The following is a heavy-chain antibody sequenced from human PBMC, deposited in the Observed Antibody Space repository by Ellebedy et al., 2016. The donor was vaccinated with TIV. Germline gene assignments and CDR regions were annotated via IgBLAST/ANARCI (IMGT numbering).Heavy chain of an antibody. V-gene: IGHV4-39*01. CDR3: ARLAYSSSSRDYYYGMDV. J-gene: IGHJ6*02. CDR1: GGSINSSSYY. Sequence: SETLSLXXTVSGGSINSSSYYWGWIRQPPGKGLEWIGSIYYSGRTYYNPSLKSRVIISVDTSKNQFSLRLSSVTAADTAVYYCARLAYSSSSRDYYYGMDVWGQGTTVTVSS. CDR2: IYYSGRT. D-gene: IGHD6-6*01.